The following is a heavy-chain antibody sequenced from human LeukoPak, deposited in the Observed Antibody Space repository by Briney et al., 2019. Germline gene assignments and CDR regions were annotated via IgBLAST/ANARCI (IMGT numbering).Heavy chain of an antibody. V-gene: IGHV3-15*01. CDR2: IKSKTAGGTT. Sequence: GGSLRFSCAASGFTFNNAWMSWVRQAPGKGLEWVGRIKSKTAGGTTDYAAPVRGRFTITRDDSKSTLYLQINSLKTEDTAVYFCTTIIITGTFDCWGQGTLVTVSS. CDR3: TTIIITGTFDC. J-gene: IGHJ5*01. CDR1: GFTFNNAW. D-gene: IGHD1-20*01.